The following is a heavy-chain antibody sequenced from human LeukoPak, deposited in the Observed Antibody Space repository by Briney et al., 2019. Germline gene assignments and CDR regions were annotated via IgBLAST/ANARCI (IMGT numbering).Heavy chain of an antibody. J-gene: IGHJ3*02. CDR3: ARSGWFGESDDAFGI. CDR1: GGSISSYY. V-gene: IGHV4-4*07. Sequence: SETLSLTCTVSGGSISSYYWSWIRQPAGKGLEWIGRIYTSGSTNYNPSLKSRVTMSVDTSKNQFSLKLSSVTAADTAVYYCARSGWFGESDDAFGIWGQGTMVTVSS. CDR2: IYTSGST. D-gene: IGHD3-10*01.